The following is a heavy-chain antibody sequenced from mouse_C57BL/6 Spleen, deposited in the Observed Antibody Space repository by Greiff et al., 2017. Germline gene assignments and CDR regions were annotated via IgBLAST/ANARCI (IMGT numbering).Heavy chain of an antibody. CDR2: INPSSGYT. J-gene: IGHJ4*01. CDR3: ARAYYSHYYAMDY. D-gene: IGHD2-12*01. CDR1: GYTFTSYW. Sequence: VQLQQSGAELAKPGASVKLSCKASGYTFTSYWMHWVKQRPGQGLEWIGYINPSSGYTKYNQTFKDKATLTADKSSSTAYMQLSSLTYEDSAVYYCARAYYSHYYAMDYWGQGTSVTVSS. V-gene: IGHV1-7*01.